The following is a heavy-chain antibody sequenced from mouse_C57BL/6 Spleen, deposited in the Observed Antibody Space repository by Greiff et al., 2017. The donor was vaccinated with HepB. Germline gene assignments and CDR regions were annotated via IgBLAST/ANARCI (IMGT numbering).Heavy chain of an antibody. D-gene: IGHD1-1*01. CDR3: ARGGYYGPYYYAMDY. J-gene: IGHJ4*01. V-gene: IGHV1-66*01. CDR1: GYSFTSYY. Sequence: VQLQQSGPELVKPGASVKISCKASGYSFTSYYIHWVKQRPGQGLEWIGWIYPGSGNTKYNEKFKGKATLTADTSSSTAYMQLSSLTSEDSAVYYCARGGYYGPYYYAMDYWGQGTSVTVSS. CDR2: IYPGSGNT.